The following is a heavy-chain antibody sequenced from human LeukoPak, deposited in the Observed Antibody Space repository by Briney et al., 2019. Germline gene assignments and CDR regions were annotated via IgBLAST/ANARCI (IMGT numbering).Heavy chain of an antibody. V-gene: IGHV3-7*01. CDR3: ARKDWGLGFDY. CDR2: IKQGGSEE. CDR1: GFTFSSYW. D-gene: IGHD7-27*01. Sequence: GGSLRLSCAASGFTFSSYWMSWVRQAPGKRLEWVANIKQGGSEEYYVDSVKGRFTISRDNAKNSLYLKMHSLRAEDTAVYYCARKDWGLGFDYWGQGTLVTVSS. J-gene: IGHJ4*02.